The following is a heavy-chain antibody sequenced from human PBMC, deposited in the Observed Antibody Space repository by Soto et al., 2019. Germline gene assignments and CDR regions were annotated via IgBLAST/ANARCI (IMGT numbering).Heavy chain of an antibody. CDR1: GYTFTSYA. D-gene: IGHD3-3*01. CDR3: ARASNYDFWSGYLQLYYYYYMDV. V-gene: IGHV1-3*01. Sequence: ASVKVSCKASGYTFTSYAMHWVRQAPGQRLEWMGWINAGNGNTKYSQKFQGRVTITRDTSASTAYMELRSLRSDDTAVYYCARASNYDFWSGYLQLYYYYYMDVWGKGTTVTVSS. CDR2: INAGNGNT. J-gene: IGHJ6*03.